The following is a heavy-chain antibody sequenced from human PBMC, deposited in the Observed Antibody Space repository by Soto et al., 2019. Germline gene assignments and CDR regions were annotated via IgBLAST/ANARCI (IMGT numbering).Heavy chain of an antibody. J-gene: IGHJ6*02. CDR3: AENAVSYYGMDV. V-gene: IGHV3-30*18. Sequence: QVQLVESGGGVVQPGRSLRLSCAASGFTFSSYGMHWVRQAPGKGLEWVAVISYDGSNKYYADSVKGRFTISRDNSKNTLYLKMNSLRAEDTAVYYCAENAVSYYGMDVWGQGTTVTVSS. CDR2: ISYDGSNK. CDR1: GFTFSSYG.